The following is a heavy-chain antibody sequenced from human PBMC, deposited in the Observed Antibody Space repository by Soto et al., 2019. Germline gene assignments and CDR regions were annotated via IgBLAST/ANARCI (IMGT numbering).Heavy chain of an antibody. J-gene: IGHJ5*02. V-gene: IGHV4-34*01. CDR3: ARDRLPFVVVPAAKGPPDWFDP. Sequence: SETLSLTCAVYGGSFSGYYWSWIRQPPGKGLEWIGEINHSGSTNYNPSFQSRVTISIDTSKNQLSLKMTSMTAADTAVYYCARDRLPFVVVPAAKGPPDWFDPWGQGTLVTVSS. CDR1: GGSFSGYY. CDR2: INHSGST. D-gene: IGHD2-2*01.